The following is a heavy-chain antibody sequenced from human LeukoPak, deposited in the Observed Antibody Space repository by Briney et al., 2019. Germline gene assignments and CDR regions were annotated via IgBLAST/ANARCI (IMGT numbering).Heavy chain of an antibody. CDR2: IYYTGST. J-gene: IGHJ4*02. V-gene: IGHV4-59*12. D-gene: IGHD1-14*01. CDR3: ARGANRLDS. Sequence: SETLSLTCSVSGGSINTYYWSWIRQTPGKGLEWIGFIYYTGSTNYNPSLKSRVTMSVDTSKSQFSLKLTSVTATDTALYYCARGANRLDSWGRGTLVTVSS. CDR1: GGSINTYY.